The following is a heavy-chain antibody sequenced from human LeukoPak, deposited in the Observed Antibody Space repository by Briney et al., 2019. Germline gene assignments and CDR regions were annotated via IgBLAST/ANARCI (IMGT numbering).Heavy chain of an antibody. D-gene: IGHD6-19*01. CDR2: ITGSGGST. V-gene: IGHV3-23*01. J-gene: IGHJ4*02. CDR1: GFSFSSYV. CDR3: AKDRAGYSTGWTFDS. Sequence: GGSLRLSCAASGFSFSSYVMSWVRQAPGKGLEWVSAITGSGGSTCYADSVKGRFTISRDKSKNRLFLQMNSLRAEDTAVYYCAKDRAGYSTGWTFDSWGQGTLVTVSS.